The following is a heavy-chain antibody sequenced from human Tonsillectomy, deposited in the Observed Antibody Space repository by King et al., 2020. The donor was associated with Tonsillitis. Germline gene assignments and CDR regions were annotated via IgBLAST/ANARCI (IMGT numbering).Heavy chain of an antibody. V-gene: IGHV1-69*01. D-gene: IGHD5-24*01. CDR2: IIPISRTA. CDR1: GGTFSSFA. CDR3: AGGLADRMATINYYYDAMDV. Sequence: VQLVESGAEVKKPGSSVKVSCKASGGTFSSFAISWVRQAPGQGLEWMGGIIPISRTANYAQKFQGRVTITADPSTSTAYMELSRLRSEDTAVYYCAGGLADRMATINYYYDAMDVWGQGTTVTVSS. J-gene: IGHJ6*02.